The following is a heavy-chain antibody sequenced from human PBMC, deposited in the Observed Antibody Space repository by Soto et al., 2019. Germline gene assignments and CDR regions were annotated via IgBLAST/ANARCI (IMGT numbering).Heavy chain of an antibody. CDR2: ISHGGST. Sequence: SETLSLTCAVYGGSFSGYYWSWIRQPPGKGLEWIGEISHGGSTNYNPSLKSRVTISVDTSKNQFSLKLTSVTAADTAVYYCARGLLGYCPNGVCYYYYMGVWGKGTPVTVSS. CDR1: GGSFSGYY. D-gene: IGHD2-8*01. CDR3: ARGLLGYCPNGVCYYYYMGV. V-gene: IGHV4-34*01. J-gene: IGHJ6*03.